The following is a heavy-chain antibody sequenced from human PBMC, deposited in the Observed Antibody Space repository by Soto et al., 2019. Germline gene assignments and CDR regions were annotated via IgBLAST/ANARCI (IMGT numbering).Heavy chain of an antibody. D-gene: IGHD3-3*01. Sequence: EVQLLESGGGLVQPGGSLRLSCAASGFTFSSYAMSWVRQAPGKGLEWVSAISGSGGSTYYADSVKGRFTISRDNSKNTLYLQMYSLRAEDTAVYYCAKAGSTIFGVVPPLPFDYWGQGTLVTVSS. V-gene: IGHV3-23*01. CDR2: ISGSGGST. CDR1: GFTFSSYA. CDR3: AKAGSTIFGVVPPLPFDY. J-gene: IGHJ4*02.